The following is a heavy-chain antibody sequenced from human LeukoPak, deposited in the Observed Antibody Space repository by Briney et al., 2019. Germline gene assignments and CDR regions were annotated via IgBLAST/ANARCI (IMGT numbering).Heavy chain of an antibody. CDR2: ISYDGSNK. J-gene: IGHJ4*02. D-gene: IGHD2-21*02. V-gene: IGHV3-30*04. CDR3: AKREGGDFAFDY. CDR1: GFTFSSYA. Sequence: HGGSLRLSCAASGFTFSSYAMHWVRQAPGKGLEWVAVISYDGSNKYYADSVKGRFTISRDNSKNTLYLQMNSLRAEDTAVYYCAKREGGDFAFDYWGQGTLVTVSS.